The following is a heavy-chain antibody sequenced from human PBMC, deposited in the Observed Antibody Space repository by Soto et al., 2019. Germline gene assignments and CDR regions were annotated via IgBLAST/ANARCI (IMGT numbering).Heavy chain of an antibody. Sequence: EVQLVETGGGLIQPGGSLRLSCAASGFTVSSYYMTWVRQAPGKGLEWLSVIYSGGSTYYADSVKGRFTISRDNSKNTLYLPMNSLRAADTAVYYWARVGQMDTFSGALNYWGPGTLVSVSS. CDR2: IYSGGST. D-gene: IGHD5-18*01. CDR1: GFTVSSYY. CDR3: ARVGQMDTFSGALNY. V-gene: IGHV3-53*02. J-gene: IGHJ4*02.